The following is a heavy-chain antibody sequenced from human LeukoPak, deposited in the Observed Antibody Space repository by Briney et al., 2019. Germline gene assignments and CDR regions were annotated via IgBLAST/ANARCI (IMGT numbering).Heavy chain of an antibody. J-gene: IGHJ4*02. D-gene: IGHD5-24*01. CDR3: ATDGYNENEYYFDY. CDR1: GGSISSGDYY. Sequence: PSETLSLTCTVSGGSISSGDYYWTWIRQPAGKGLEWIGRVYIGGSTTYNPSLKSRVTISVDTSKNQFSLKLSSVTAADTAIYYCATDGYNENEYYFDYWGQGTLVTVSS. V-gene: IGHV4-61*02. CDR2: VYIGGST.